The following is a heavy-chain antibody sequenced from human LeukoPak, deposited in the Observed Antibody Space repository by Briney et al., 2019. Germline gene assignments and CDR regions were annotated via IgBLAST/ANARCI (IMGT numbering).Heavy chain of an antibody. Sequence: GGSLRLSCAASGFTFSSYWMSWVRQAPGKGLEWVANIKQDGSETYYVASVKGRFTISRDNAKNLLYLEMNSLRAEDTALYYCARVDGSSSCPDYWGQGTLVTVSS. V-gene: IGHV3-7*01. CDR2: IKQDGSET. CDR1: GFTFSSYW. CDR3: ARVDGSSSCPDY. J-gene: IGHJ4*02. D-gene: IGHD6-13*01.